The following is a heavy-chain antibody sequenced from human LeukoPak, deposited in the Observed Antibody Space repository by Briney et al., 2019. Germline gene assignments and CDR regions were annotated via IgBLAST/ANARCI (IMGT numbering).Heavy chain of an antibody. V-gene: IGHV4-59*01. J-gene: IGHJ4*02. CDR1: GGSISSYY. CDR3: ARGNSGYDYPEFDY. Sequence: PSETLSLTCTVSGGSISSYYWSWIRQPPGKGLEWIGYIYYSGSTNYNPSLKSRVTISVDTSKNQFSLKLSSVTAADTAVYYCARGNSGYDYPEFDYWGQGTLVTVSS. CDR2: IYYSGST. D-gene: IGHD5-12*01.